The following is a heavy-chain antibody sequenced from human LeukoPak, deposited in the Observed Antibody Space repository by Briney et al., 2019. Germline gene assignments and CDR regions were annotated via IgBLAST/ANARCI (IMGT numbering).Heavy chain of an antibody. J-gene: IGHJ5*02. D-gene: IGHD3-22*01. CDR2: IKQDGSEK. Sequence: GGSLRLSCAASGFTFSSYWMSWVRQAPGKGLEWVANIKQDGSEKYYVDSVKGRFTISRDNAKNSLYLQMNSLRAEDTAVYYCARDSRRYDSSGYYLNNWFDPWGQGTLVTGSS. V-gene: IGHV3-7*05. CDR1: GFTFSSYW. CDR3: ARDSRRYDSSGYYLNNWFDP.